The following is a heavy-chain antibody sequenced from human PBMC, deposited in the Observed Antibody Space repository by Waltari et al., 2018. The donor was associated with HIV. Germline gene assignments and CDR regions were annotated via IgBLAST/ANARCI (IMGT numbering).Heavy chain of an antibody. Sequence: EVQLVESGGGLVQPGGSLRLSCAASGFTFSSYWMHWVRQAPGKGLVWVSRINGDGSSTSYADSVKGRFTISRDNAKNTLYLQMNSLRAEDTAAYYCARGGPTGYFDYWGQGTLVTVSS. D-gene: IGHD4-17*01. J-gene: IGHJ4*02. CDR1: GFTFSSYW. CDR3: ARGGPTGYFDY. V-gene: IGHV3-74*01. CDR2: INGDGSST.